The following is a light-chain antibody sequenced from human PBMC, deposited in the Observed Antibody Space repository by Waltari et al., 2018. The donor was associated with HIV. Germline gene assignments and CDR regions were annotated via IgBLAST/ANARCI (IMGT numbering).Light chain of an antibody. V-gene: IGLV7-46*01. CDR1: TGSVSRKNY. CDR3: LLSFSGVRV. J-gene: IGLJ3*02. CDR2: DTA. Sequence: QAVVTQEPSLSVSPGGTVTVTCASFTGSVSRKNYVHWIQLKPCQAPRTLIYDTATRHPWTAGRFSGSLVGGRAALTLSGALTDDEADYYCLLSFSGVRVFGGGTKLTV.